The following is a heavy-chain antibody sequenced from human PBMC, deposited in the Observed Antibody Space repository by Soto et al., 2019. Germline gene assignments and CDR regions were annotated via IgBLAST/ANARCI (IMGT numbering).Heavy chain of an antibody. CDR1: GGSMSSSNW. V-gene: IGHV4-4*02. Sequence: PSETLSLTCTVSGGSMSSSNWWNWVRQPPGKGLEWIGEAHHSGRTNYNPSLKSRVTISVDTSKNQFSLKLSSVTAADTAVYYCARGNVLLWFGELLFCWFDPWGQGTLVTVSS. CDR3: ARGNVLLWFGELLFCWFDP. J-gene: IGHJ5*02. D-gene: IGHD3-10*01. CDR2: AHHSGRT.